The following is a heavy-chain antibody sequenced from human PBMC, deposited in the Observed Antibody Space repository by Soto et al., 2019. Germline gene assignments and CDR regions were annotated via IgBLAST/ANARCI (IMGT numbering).Heavy chain of an antibody. D-gene: IGHD6-13*01. Sequence: QVQLVESGGGVVQPGRSLRLSCAASGFTFSSYGMHWVRQAPGKGLEWVAVVWYDGSNKYYADSVKGRFTISRDNSKNTLYLQMNSLRAEDTAVYYCARDRYGESIGSSWYGGMDVWGQGTTVTVSS. CDR2: VWYDGSNK. J-gene: IGHJ6*02. V-gene: IGHV3-30*19. CDR1: GFTFSSYG. CDR3: ARDRYGESIGSSWYGGMDV.